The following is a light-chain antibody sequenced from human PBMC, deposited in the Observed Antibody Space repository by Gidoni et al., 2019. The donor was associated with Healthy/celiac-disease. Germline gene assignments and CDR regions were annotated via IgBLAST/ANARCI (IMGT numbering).Light chain of an antibody. CDR1: QSINRY. Sequence: DTQMTQTPSSLSAYVGDRVTITCRASQSINRYLNWYQQKPGKAPKLLIYAASSLQSGVPSRFSGSGSGTDFTLTISSLQPEDFATYYCQQSYSTPWTFGQGTKVEIK. J-gene: IGKJ1*01. CDR3: QQSYSTPWT. V-gene: IGKV1-39*01. CDR2: AAS.